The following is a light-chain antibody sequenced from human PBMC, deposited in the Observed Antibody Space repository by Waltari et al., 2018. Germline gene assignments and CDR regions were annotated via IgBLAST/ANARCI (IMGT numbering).Light chain of an antibody. CDR3: QQYNSLWT. CDR2: KAS. J-gene: IGKJ1*01. CDR1: QSIRNW. V-gene: IGKV1-5*03. Sequence: DIQMTQSPSTLSASVGDRVTITCRASQSIRNWLAWYQQKPGKAPKLLILKASSLESEVPSRFSGSGSGTEFPLTISSLQPDDFATYYCQQYNSLWTFGQGTNVEIK.